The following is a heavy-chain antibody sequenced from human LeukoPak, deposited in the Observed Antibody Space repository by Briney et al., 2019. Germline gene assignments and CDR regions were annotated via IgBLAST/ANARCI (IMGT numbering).Heavy chain of an antibody. V-gene: IGHV3-49*04. Sequence: PGGSLRLSCTAFGFTFGDYAMSWVRQAPGKGLEWVGFIRSKAYGGTTEYAASVKGRFTISRDDSKSIAYLQMNSLKTEDTAVYYCMRSYYDFWSGSPPDAFDIWGQGTMVTVSS. J-gene: IGHJ3*02. CDR3: MRSYYDFWSGSPPDAFDI. CDR1: GFTFGDYA. CDR2: IRSKAYGGTT. D-gene: IGHD3-3*01.